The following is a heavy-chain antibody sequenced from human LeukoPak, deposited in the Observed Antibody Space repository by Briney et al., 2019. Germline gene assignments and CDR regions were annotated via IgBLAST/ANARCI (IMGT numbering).Heavy chain of an antibody. Sequence: PGGSLRLSCAASGFTFSSYSMNWVRQAPGKGLEWVSGISGGGDRTFYADSVNGRFTISRDNSKNTLYLQVNSLRAEDTAVYYCANNRGYIYGSLGDFWGQGTRVTVSS. V-gene: IGHV3-23*01. CDR1: GFTFSSYS. J-gene: IGHJ4*02. CDR2: ISGGGDRT. D-gene: IGHD5-18*01. CDR3: ANNRGYIYGSLGDF.